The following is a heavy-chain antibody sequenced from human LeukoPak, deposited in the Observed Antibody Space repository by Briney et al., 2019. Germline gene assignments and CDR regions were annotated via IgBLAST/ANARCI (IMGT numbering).Heavy chain of an antibody. CDR3: AHRLGAVMYAFDI. CDR2: IFWDDDK. D-gene: IGHD3-16*01. J-gene: IGHJ3*02. Sequence: SGPTLVKPTQTLTLTCTLSGFSINTSGVGVGWIRQPPGKALEWLAFIFWDDDKHYTPPLKTRLTITKDTSKNQVVLTMTNMDPVDTATYYCAHRLGAVMYAFDIWGQGTMVTVSS. CDR1: GFSINTSGVG. V-gene: IGHV2-5*02.